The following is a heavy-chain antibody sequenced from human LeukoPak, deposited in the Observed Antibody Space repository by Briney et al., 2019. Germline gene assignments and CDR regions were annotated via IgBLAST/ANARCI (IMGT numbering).Heavy chain of an antibody. D-gene: IGHD3-3*01. CDR3: ARDSLSHTIFGVVNQYYFDY. CDR2: ISSSGSTI. Sequence: GGSLRLSCAASGFTFTTYAMNWVRQAPGKGLEWVSYISSSGSTIYYADSVKGRFTISRDNAKNSLYLQMNSLRAEDTAVYYCARDSLSHTIFGVVNQYYFDYWGQGTLVTVSS. V-gene: IGHV3-48*04. CDR1: GFTFTTYA. J-gene: IGHJ4*02.